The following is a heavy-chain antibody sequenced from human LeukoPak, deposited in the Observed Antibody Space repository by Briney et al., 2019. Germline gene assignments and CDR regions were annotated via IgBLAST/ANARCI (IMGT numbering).Heavy chain of an antibody. CDR2: INAGIGNT. CDR3: ARDSGNTGCLDY. V-gene: IGHV1-3*01. CDR1: GYTFTSYA. D-gene: IGHD2/OR15-2a*01. J-gene: IGHJ4*02. Sequence: ASVKVSCKASGYTFTSYAMHWVRQAPGQSLEWMGWINAGIGNTKYSQKFQNRVTITRDTSASTAYMELSSLRSEDTAVYYCARDSGNTGCLDYWGQGTLVTVSS.